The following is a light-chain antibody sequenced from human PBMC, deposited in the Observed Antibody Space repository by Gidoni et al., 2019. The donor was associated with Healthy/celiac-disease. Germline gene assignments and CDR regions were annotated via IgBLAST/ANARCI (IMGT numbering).Light chain of an antibody. CDR1: QDTSNY. CDR2: DAS. CDR3: QQYDNLPRT. V-gene: IGKV1-33*01. Sequence: DIQMTQSPSSLPASVGDRVTITCQASQDTSNYLNWYQQKPGKAPKLLIYDASNLETGVPSRFSGSGSGTDFTFTISSLQPEDIATYYCQQYDNLPRTFGQGTKLEIK. J-gene: IGKJ2*02.